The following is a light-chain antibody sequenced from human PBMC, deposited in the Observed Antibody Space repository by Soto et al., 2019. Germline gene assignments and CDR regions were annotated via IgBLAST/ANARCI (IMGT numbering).Light chain of an antibody. CDR1: ERISSW. J-gene: IGKJ1*01. CDR3: QQYNSHPWT. Sequence: DIQVTQSPSTLSASVGDRVTITCRASERISSWLAWYRQKPGKVPKLLIYKASSLESGVPSRFSGSGSGTEFTLTISSLQPDDFATYYCQQYNSHPWTFGQGTKVDIK. CDR2: KAS. V-gene: IGKV1-5*03.